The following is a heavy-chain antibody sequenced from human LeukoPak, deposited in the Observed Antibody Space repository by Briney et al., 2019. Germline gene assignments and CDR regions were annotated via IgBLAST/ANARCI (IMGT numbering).Heavy chain of an antibody. D-gene: IGHD3-22*01. Sequence: GSLCLSCGTSGFTFSSFAIHWVRQAPGKGLEWVALVSYDGSQKYYGDSVKGRFTISRDNSKDTLYLQMNSLRAEDTAVYYCARERNYYDISVRHYSNPVLHHWGQGTLVTVSS. CDR3: ARERNYYDISVRHYSNPVLHH. V-gene: IGHV3-30-3*01. J-gene: IGHJ4*02. CDR2: VSYDGSQK. CDR1: GFTFSSFA.